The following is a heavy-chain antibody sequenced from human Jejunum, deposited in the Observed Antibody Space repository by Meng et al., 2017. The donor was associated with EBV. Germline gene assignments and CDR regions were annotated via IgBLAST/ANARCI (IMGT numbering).Heavy chain of an antibody. J-gene: IGHJ5*02. V-gene: IGHV1-8*01. D-gene: IGHD3-3*01. CDR3: ARGAQPIDL. Sequence: QVQLVPSGVKVKKPGASVKVSCKASGCTFTNYDINWVRQASGQGLEWMGWMNPSNGKTGYAQKFQGRVTMTRDASTSTAYMELSSLRSDDTAVYFCARGAQPIDLWGQGTLVTVSS. CDR2: MNPSNGKT. CDR1: GCTFTNYD.